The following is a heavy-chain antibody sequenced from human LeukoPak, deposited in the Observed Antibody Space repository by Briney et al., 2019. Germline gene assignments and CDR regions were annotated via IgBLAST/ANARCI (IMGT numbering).Heavy chain of an antibody. Sequence: GGSLRLSCAASGFTFSSYAMTWVRQAPGKGLEWVSSISSRSSYIYYADSVKGRFTISRDNARNSLYLELHSLRAEDTAVYYCARQYYDIWSGYYTADYYFDYWGQGTLVTVSS. D-gene: IGHD3-3*01. CDR1: GFTFSSYA. CDR2: ISSRSSYI. J-gene: IGHJ4*02. CDR3: ARQYYDIWSGYYTADYYFDY. V-gene: IGHV3-21*06.